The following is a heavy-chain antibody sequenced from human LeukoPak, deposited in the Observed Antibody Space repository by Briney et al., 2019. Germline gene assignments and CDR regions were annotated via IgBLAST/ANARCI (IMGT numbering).Heavy chain of an antibody. J-gene: IGHJ1*01. CDR1: GFTFNNAW. CDR2: ISSSSSYI. V-gene: IGHV3-21*01. CDR3: ARSAAAGRIDATFAY. Sequence: PGGSLRLSCAASGFTFNNAWMSWVREAPGKGLEWVSSISSSSSYIYYADTLKGRVTTSRDNTKTSLYLQINSARAPAPAVYYSARSAAAGRIDATFAYWGQSTLVTASS. D-gene: IGHD2/OR15-2a*01.